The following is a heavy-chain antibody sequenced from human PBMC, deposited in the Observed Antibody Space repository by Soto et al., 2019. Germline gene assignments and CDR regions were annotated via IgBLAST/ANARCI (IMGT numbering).Heavy chain of an antibody. CDR3: ARATYDFWIPYYFDY. J-gene: IGHJ4*02. CDR1: GYTFTSYA. Sequence: QVQLVQSGAEVKKPGASVKVSCKASGYTFTSYAMHWVRQAPGQRLEWMGWINAGNGNTKYSQKFQGRVTITRDTSASTAYMELSSLRSEDTAVYCCARATYDFWIPYYFDYWGQGTLVTVSS. V-gene: IGHV1-3*01. D-gene: IGHD3-3*01. CDR2: INAGNGNT.